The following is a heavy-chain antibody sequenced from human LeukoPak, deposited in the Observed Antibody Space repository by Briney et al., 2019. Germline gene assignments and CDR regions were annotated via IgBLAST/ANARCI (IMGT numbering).Heavy chain of an antibody. Sequence: PGGSLRLSCAASGFIVSSKYMSWVRQAPGKGLEWVSVIYSDGRTYYADSVKGRFTISRDNSKNTLYLQMNSLRVEDTAVYYCARGGGGVTAMNYWGQGTLVTVSS. J-gene: IGHJ4*02. CDR1: GFIVSSKY. CDR3: ARGGGGVTAMNY. V-gene: IGHV3-53*01. CDR2: IYSDGRT. D-gene: IGHD2-21*02.